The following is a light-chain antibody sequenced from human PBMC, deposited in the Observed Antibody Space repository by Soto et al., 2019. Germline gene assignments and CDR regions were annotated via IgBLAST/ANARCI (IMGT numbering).Light chain of an antibody. CDR3: QQSFSLPYT. CDR2: ITS. Sequence: DIPMTQSPSSLSASVGDRVTITCRASESIDTYLNWHQQKPGQAPNLLIYITSNLQTGVPSRFSGSGAGTDFTLTISSLQPEDFATYFCQQSFSLPYTFGQGTKLEIK. J-gene: IGKJ2*01. CDR1: ESIDTY. V-gene: IGKV1-39*01.